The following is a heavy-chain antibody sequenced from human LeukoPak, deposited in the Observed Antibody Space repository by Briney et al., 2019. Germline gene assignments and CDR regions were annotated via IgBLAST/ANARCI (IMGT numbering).Heavy chain of an antibody. Sequence: PGGSLRLSCAASGFTFSSYSMNWVRQAPGKGLEWVSSISSSSSYIYYADSVKGRFTISRDNAKNSLYLQMNSMRAEDTAVYYCARDEERDPYSSSWYSYYYYYGMDVWGQGTTVTVSS. D-gene: IGHD6-13*01. J-gene: IGHJ6*02. CDR3: ARDEERDPYSSSWYSYYYYYGMDV. CDR1: GFTFSSYS. CDR2: ISSSSSYI. V-gene: IGHV3-21*01.